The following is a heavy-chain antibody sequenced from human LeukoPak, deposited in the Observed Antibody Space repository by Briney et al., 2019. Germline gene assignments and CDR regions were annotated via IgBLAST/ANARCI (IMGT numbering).Heavy chain of an antibody. CDR2: TSSGGRT. D-gene: IGHD3-16*01. CDR3: AKGSITDLDY. Sequence: PGGSLRLSRAGSGFTFSNYAMTWVRQAPGKGLEWVSVTSSGGRTDYADSVKGRFTTSRDNSKNTLYLQMNSLRAEDTAVYYCAKGSITDLDYWGQGTLVTVSS. V-gene: IGHV3-23*01. CDR1: GFTFSNYA. J-gene: IGHJ4*02.